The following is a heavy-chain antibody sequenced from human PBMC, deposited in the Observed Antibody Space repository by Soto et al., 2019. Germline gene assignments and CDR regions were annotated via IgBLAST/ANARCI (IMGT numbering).Heavy chain of an antibody. CDR3: ARGSSRYSSSSSYGMDV. CDR1: GYTFTSYG. CDR2: ISAYNGNT. J-gene: IGHJ6*02. Sequence: GASVKVSCTASGYTFTSYGISWVRQAPGQGFEWMGWISAYNGNTNYAQKLQGRVTMTTDTSTSTAYMELRSLRSDDTAVYYCARGSSRYSSSSSYGMDVWGQGTTVTVSS. V-gene: IGHV1-18*01. D-gene: IGHD6-6*01.